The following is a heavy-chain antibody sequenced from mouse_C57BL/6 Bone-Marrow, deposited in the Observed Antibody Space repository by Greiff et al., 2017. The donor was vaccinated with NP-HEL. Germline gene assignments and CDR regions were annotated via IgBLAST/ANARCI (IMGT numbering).Heavy chain of an antibody. CDR3: AREGIYYDYDGFAY. D-gene: IGHD2-4*01. CDR1: GYTFTSYW. J-gene: IGHJ3*01. V-gene: IGHV1-55*01. Sequence: VQLQQSGAELVKPGASVQMSCKASGYTFTSYWITWVKQRPGQGLEWIGDIYPGRGSTNYNEKFKSKATLTVDTSSSTAYMQLSSLTSEDSAVYYCAREGIYYDYDGFAYWGQGTLVTVSA. CDR2: IYPGRGST.